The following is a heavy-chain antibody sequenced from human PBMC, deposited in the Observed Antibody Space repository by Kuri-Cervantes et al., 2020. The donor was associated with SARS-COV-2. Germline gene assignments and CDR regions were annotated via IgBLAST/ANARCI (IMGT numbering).Heavy chain of an antibody. D-gene: IGHD2-2*01. V-gene: IGHV1-2*02. J-gene: IGHJ5*02. CDR1: RYTFTGYY. Sequence: ASVQVSCQASRYTFTGYYMQRVRQDPGQGLEWMGWIYPNSGYTNYAQKFQGRVTMTRDTSISKAYMELSRLRSDDTAMYYCARSAGYCSSTSCPGGAGGLALYNWFDPWGQGTLVTVSS. CDR3: ARSAGYCSSTSCPGGAGGLALYNWFDP. CDR2: IYPNSGYT.